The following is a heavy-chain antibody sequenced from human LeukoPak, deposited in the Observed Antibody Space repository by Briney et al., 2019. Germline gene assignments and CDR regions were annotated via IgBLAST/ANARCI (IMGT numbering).Heavy chain of an antibody. CDR3: TTDAAGDYDSSGPYYFDY. V-gene: IGHV3-15*01. J-gene: IGHJ4*02. D-gene: IGHD3-22*01. CDR2: IKSKTDGGTT. CDR1: GFTFSNAW. Sequence: PGGSLRLSCAASGFTFSNAWMSWVRQAPGKGLEWVGRIKSKTDGGTTDYAAPVKGRFTISRDDSKSTLYLQMNSLKTEDTAVYYCTTDAAGDYDSSGPYYFDYWGQGTLVTVSS.